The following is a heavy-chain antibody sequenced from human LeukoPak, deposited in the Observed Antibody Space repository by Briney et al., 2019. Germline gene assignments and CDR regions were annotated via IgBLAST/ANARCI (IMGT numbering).Heavy chain of an antibody. CDR1: GYSISSGYH. Sequence: KPSETLSLTCTVSGYSISSGYHWGWIRQPPGKGLEWIGYIYYTGSTTYNPSLKSRVTISVDTSKNQFSLKLRSVTAADTAVYYCARDYGDIPPDWYYDLWGRGTLVTVSS. V-gene: IGHV4-61*01. J-gene: IGHJ2*01. CDR2: IYYTGST. CDR3: ARDYGDIPPDWYYDL. D-gene: IGHD4-17*01.